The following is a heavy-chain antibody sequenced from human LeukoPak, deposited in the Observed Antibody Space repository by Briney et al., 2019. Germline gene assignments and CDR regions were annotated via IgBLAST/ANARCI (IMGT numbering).Heavy chain of an antibody. V-gene: IGHV1-69*13. CDR1: GGTFSSYA. Sequence: SVTVSCKASGGTFSSYAISWVRQAPGQGLEWMGGIIPIFGTANYAQKFQGRVTITADESTSTAYMELSSLRSEDTAVYYCARTAMYGSGSGYYYGMDVSGEGTTVTVSS. J-gene: IGHJ6*04. CDR3: ARTAMYGSGSGYYYGMDV. D-gene: IGHD3-10*01. CDR2: IIPIFGTA.